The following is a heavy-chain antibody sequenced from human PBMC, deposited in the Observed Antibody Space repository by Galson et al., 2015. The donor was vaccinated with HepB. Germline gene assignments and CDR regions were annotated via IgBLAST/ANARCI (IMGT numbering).Heavy chain of an antibody. J-gene: IGHJ6*02. D-gene: IGHD1-1*01. V-gene: IGHV3-30*18. CDR2: ISYDGSNK. CDR1: GFTFSSYG. CDR3: AKDLWNHDAPYYYYGMDV. Sequence: SLRLSCAASGFTFSSYGMHWVRQAPGKGLEWVAVISYDGSNKYYADSVKGRFTISRDNSKNTLYLQMNSLRAEDTAVYYCAKDLWNHDAPYYYYGMDVWGQGTTVTVSS.